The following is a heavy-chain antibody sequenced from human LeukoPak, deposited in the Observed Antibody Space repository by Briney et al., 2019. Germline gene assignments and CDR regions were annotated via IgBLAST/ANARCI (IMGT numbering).Heavy chain of an antibody. CDR1: GFTFDDYA. CDR3: ARDPGEYSYGSLGY. D-gene: IGHD5-18*01. J-gene: IGHJ4*02. Sequence: GGSLRLSCAASGFTFDDYAMHWVRQAPGKGLEWVSGISWNSGSIGYADSVKGRFTISRDNAKNSLYLQMNSLRAEDTAVYYCARDPGEYSYGSLGYWGQGTLVTVSS. CDR2: ISWNSGSI. V-gene: IGHV3-9*01.